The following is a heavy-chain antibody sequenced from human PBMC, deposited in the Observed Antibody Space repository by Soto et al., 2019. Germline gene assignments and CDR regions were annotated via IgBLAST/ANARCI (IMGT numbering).Heavy chain of an antibody. J-gene: IGHJ4*02. CDR3: ARGGRSYYDFWSGYYGFDY. V-gene: IGHV1-46*01. CDR2: INPSGGST. CDR1: GYTFTSYY. D-gene: IGHD3-3*01. Sequence: PWPSVKVSCKASGYTFTSYYMHWVRQAPGQGLEWMGIINPSGGSTSYAQKFQGRVTMTRDTSTSTVYMELSSLRSEGTAVYYCARGGRSYYDFWSGYYGFDYWGQGTLVTVSS.